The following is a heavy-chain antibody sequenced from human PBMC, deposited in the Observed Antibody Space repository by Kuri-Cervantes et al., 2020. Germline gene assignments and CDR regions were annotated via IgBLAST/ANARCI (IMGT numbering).Heavy chain of an antibody. V-gene: IGHV1-18*01. J-gene: IGHJ6*02. CDR2: ISAYNGNT. CDR1: GYTFTSYG. D-gene: IGHD1-1*01. CDR3: ARESGTPYYYYGMDV. Sequence: ASVKVSCKASGYTFTSYGISWVRQAPGQGLEWMGWISAYNGNTNYAQKLQSRVTMTTDTSTSTAYMELRSLRSDDTAVYYCARESGTPYYYYGMDVWGQGTTVTDSS.